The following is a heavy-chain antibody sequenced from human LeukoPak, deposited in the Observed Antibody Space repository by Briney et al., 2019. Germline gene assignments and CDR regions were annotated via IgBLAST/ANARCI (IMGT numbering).Heavy chain of an antibody. CDR1: GGSFSDYS. CDR2: INHSGST. Sequence: SETLSLTCNVYGGSFSDYSWSWIRQPPGKGLEWIGEINHSGSTNYNPSLNGRVTISVDTSKNQFSLKLSSVTAADTAVYYCAIGGYSSSSESDFDYWGQGTLVTVSS. V-gene: IGHV4-34*01. D-gene: IGHD6-6*01. CDR3: AIGGYSSSSESDFDY. J-gene: IGHJ4*02.